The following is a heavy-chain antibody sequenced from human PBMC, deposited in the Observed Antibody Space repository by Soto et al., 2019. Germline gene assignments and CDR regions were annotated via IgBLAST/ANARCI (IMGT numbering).Heavy chain of an antibody. CDR1: GCSISSSSDY. J-gene: IGHJ4*02. CDR2: IYYSGST. D-gene: IGHD5-12*01. V-gene: IGHV4-39*07. CDR3: ATGVATTEWDS. Sequence: SETLCLTCPASGCSISSSSDYWRWIHEPPGKGLAWIGTIYYSGSTYYNPSLKSPVTISVDTSKTQFSLKMTSVTAADTALYYCATGVATTEWDSWGQGTLVTVSS.